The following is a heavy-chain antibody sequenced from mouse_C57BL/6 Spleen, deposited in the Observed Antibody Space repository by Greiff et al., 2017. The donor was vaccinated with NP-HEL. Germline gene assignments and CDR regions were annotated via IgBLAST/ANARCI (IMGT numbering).Heavy chain of an antibody. D-gene: IGHD3-2*02. CDR1: GYTFTDYY. J-gene: IGHJ2*01. Sequence: VQLQQSGPVLVKPGASVKMSCKASGYTFTDYYMNWVKQSHGKSLEWIGVINPYNGGTSYNQKFKGKATLTVDKSSSTAYMELNSLTSEDSAVYYCARDSSGYGFDYWGQGTTLTVSS. CDR2: INPYNGGT. CDR3: ARDSSGYGFDY. V-gene: IGHV1-19*01.